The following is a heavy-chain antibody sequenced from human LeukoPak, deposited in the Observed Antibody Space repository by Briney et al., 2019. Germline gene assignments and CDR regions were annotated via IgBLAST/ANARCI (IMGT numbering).Heavy chain of an antibody. V-gene: IGHV3-30-3*01. J-gene: IGHJ4*02. CDR1: GFTFSSYA. Sequence: PGRSLRLSCAASGFTFSSYAMHWVRQAPGKGLEWVAVISYDGSNKYYADSVKGRFTISRDNSKNTLYLQMNSLRAEDTAVYYCARGFGELLPYYFDYWGQGTLVTVSS. D-gene: IGHD3-10*01. CDR3: ARGFGELLPYYFDY. CDR2: ISYDGSNK.